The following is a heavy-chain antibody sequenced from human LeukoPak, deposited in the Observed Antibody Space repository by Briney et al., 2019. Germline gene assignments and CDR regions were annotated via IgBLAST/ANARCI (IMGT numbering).Heavy chain of an antibody. CDR1: GFTFSSYA. J-gene: IGHJ6*02. CDR2: ISYDGSNK. V-gene: IGHV3-30-3*01. D-gene: IGHD6-19*01. CDR3: ARDGSSGWLQGSNYYYYYAMDG. Sequence: PGGSLRLSCAASGFTFSSYAMHWVRQPPGKGLEWVAVISYDGSNKYYADSVKGRLTISRDNSQDTLYLHINSLRPEDTAVYYCARDGSSGWLQGSNYYYYYAMDGWGQGTAVTVSS.